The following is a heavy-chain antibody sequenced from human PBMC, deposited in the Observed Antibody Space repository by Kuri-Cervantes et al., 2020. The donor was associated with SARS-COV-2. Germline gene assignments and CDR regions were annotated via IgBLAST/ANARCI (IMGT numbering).Heavy chain of an antibody. V-gene: IGHV3-30*04. CDR1: GFTFSRYA. Sequence: GGSLRLSCVASGFTFSRYAIHCVRQAPGKGLEWVAVISDDAKKKYYADSVKGRFTISRDNSHNTMYLQMNSLRTEDTAVYFCARDGFGYDYVWGSYRYDYWGQGTLVTVSS. CDR3: ARDGFGYDYVWGSYRYDY. J-gene: IGHJ4*02. CDR2: ISDDAKKK. D-gene: IGHD3-16*02.